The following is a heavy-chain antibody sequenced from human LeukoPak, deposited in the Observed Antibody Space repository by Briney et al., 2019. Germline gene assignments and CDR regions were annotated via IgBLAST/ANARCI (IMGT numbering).Heavy chain of an antibody. D-gene: IGHD4-11*01. J-gene: IGHJ4*02. CDR1: GGSISSSSYY. V-gene: IGHV4-39*01. CDR3: AKQVYNNYHAQDFDY. CDR2: IYYSGST. Sequence: SETLSLTCTVSGGSISSSSYYWGWIRQPPGKGLEWIGSIYYSGSTYYNPSLKSRVTISADTSKNQFSLKLSSVTAADTAVYYCAKQVYNNYHAQDFDYWGQGTLVTVSS.